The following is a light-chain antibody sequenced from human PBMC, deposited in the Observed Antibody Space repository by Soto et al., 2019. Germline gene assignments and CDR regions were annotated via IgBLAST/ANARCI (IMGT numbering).Light chain of an antibody. J-gene: IGKJ1*01. Sequence: DIVMTQSPDSLAVSLGERATINCKSSQSVLSSSNNKNSLAWYQQKPGLPPKLLIYCASTRDSGVPDRCSVSGSGRDFTLTFSTLHAEDVAVYYCQQYYFISRTFGQGTKVQIK. CDR3: QQYYFISRT. V-gene: IGKV4-1*01. CDR2: CAS. CDR1: QSVLSSSNNKNS.